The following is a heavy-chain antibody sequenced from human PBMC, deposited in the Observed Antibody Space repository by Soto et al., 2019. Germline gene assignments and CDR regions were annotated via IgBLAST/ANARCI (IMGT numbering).Heavy chain of an antibody. J-gene: IGHJ4*02. V-gene: IGHV3-30*03. CDR2: ISYDGSNK. D-gene: IGHD3-10*01. CDR1: GFTFSSYG. Sequence: QVQLVESGGGMVQPGRSLRLSCAASGFTFSSYGMHWVRQAPGKGLEWVAVISYDGSNKYYADSVKGRFTISRDNSKNTLYLQMNSLRAEDTAVYYCWGYYYGSGSYYNVDYWGQGTLVTVSS. CDR3: WGYYYGSGSYYNVDY.